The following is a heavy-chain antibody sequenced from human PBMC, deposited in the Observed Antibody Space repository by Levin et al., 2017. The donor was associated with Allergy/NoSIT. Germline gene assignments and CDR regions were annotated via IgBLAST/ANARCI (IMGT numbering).Heavy chain of an antibody. CDR2: IYSGGST. V-gene: IGHV3-66*01. Sequence: LSGGSLRLSCEASGFTVNNNYISWVRQAPGKGLEWVSLIYSGGSTYYADSVKGRFTISRDNSKNTLYLQMNSLRVEDTAVYYCAGDHGDYDYLTGYYSLWGQGTLVTVSS. J-gene: IGHJ3*01. D-gene: IGHD3-9*01. CDR3: AGDHGDYDYLTGYYSL. CDR1: GFTVNNNY.